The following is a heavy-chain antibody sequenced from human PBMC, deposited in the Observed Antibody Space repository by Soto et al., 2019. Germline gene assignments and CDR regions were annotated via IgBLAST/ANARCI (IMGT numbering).Heavy chain of an antibody. CDR2: ISSSSSYI. Sequence: SLRLSCSASLFTFSSYSMNWVLQAPFKLLEWVASISSSSSYIYYAASVKGRFTISRDNAKNSLYLQMNSLRAEDTAVYYCARDMYDSSGYYLESFEYWGQGTLVTVSS. J-gene: IGHJ4*02. CDR3: ARDMYDSSGYYLESFEY. CDR1: LFTFSSYS. V-gene: IGHV3-21*01. D-gene: IGHD3-22*01.